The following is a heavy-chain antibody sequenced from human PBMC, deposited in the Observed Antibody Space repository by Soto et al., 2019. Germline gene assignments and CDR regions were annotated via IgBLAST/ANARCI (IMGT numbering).Heavy chain of an antibody. J-gene: IGHJ3*02. CDR3: AREYDFWSGYYTTDGAFDI. V-gene: IGHV1-2*04. CDR1: GYTFTGYY. CDR2: INPNSGGT. D-gene: IGHD3-3*01. Sequence: GASVKVSCKASGYTFTGYYMHWVRQAPGQGLEWMGWINPNSGGTNYAQKFQGWVTMTRDTSISTAYMELSRLRSDDTAVYYCAREYDFWSGYYTTDGAFDIWGQGTMVTVSS.